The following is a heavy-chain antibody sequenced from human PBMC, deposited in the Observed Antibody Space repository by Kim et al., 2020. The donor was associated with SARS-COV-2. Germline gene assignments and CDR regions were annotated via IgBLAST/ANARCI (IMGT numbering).Heavy chain of an antibody. CDR2: INHSGST. J-gene: IGHJ6*02. CDR1: GGSISGYY. V-gene: IGHV4-34*01. CDR3: ARGWFVVVPGRGYYYYGMDV. Sequence: SETLSLTCAVYGGSISGYYWSWIRQPPGKGLEWIGEINHSGSTNYNPSLKSRVTISVDTSKNQFSLKLSSVTAADTAVYYCARGWFVVVPGRGYYYYGMDVWGQGTTVTVSS. D-gene: IGHD2-2*01.